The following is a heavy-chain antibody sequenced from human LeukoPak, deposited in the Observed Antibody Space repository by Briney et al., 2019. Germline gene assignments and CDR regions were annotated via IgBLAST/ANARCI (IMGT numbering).Heavy chain of an antibody. Sequence: SETLSLTCTVSGGSISSSSYYWGWIRQPPGKGLEWIGSIYYSGSTYYNPSLKSRVTISVDTSKNQFSLKLSSVTAADTAVYYCARDEYCSSTSCYNDCYYYYMDVWGKGTTVTVSS. CDR1: GGSISSSSYY. CDR2: IYYSGST. CDR3: ARDEYCSSTSCYNDCYYYYMDV. J-gene: IGHJ6*03. D-gene: IGHD2-2*02. V-gene: IGHV4-39*07.